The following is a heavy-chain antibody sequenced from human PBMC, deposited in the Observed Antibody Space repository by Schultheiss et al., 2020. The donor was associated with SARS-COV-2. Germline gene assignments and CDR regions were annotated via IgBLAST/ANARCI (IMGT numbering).Heavy chain of an antibody. CDR3: ARALRLYSSGWYGN. CDR1: GGSISSSSYY. CDR2: IYYSGST. D-gene: IGHD6-19*01. V-gene: IGHV4-61*05. Sequence: SETLSLTCTVSGGSISSSSYYWGWIRQPPGKGLEWIGYIYYSGSTNYNPSLKSRVTISVDTSKNQFSLKLSSVTAADTAVYYCARALRLYSSGWYGNWGQGTLVTVSS. J-gene: IGHJ4*02.